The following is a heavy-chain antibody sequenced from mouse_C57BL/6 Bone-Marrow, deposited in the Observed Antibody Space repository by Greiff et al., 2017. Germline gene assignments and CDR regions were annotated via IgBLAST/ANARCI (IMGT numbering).Heavy chain of an antibody. V-gene: IGHV14-4*01. CDR2: IDPENGDT. CDR3: TTGHYYY. D-gene: IGHD1-1*01. Sequence: VQLQQSGAELVRPGASVKLSCTASGFNFKDDYMHWVKQRPEQGLEWIGWIDPENGDTEYASKFQGKATITADTSSNTAYLQLSSLTSEDTAVYYCTTGHYYYWGQGTTLTDSS. CDR1: GFNFKDDY. J-gene: IGHJ2*01.